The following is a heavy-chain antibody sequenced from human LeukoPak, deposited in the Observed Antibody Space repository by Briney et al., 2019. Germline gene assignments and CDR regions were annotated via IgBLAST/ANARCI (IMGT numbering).Heavy chain of an antibody. J-gene: IGHJ4*02. CDR1: GYTFTSQG. V-gene: IGHV1-18*01. D-gene: IGHD3-16*02. CDR3: ARDRLGYDYVWGSYRFGPAGYFDY. Sequence: ASVKVSCKASGYTFTSQGISWVRQAPGQGLEWMGWISAYNGNTNYAQKLQGRVTMTTDTSTSTAYMELRSLRSDDTAVYYCARDRLGYDYVWGSYRFGPAGYFDYWGQGTLVTVSS. CDR2: ISAYNGNT.